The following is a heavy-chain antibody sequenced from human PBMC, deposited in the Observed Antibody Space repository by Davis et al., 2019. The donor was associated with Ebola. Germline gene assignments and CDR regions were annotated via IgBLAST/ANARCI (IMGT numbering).Heavy chain of an antibody. CDR1: GYTFTGYY. J-gene: IGHJ4*02. V-gene: IGHV1-2*04. D-gene: IGHD5/OR15-5a*01. Sequence: ASVKVSCKASGYTFTGYYMHWVRQAPGQGLEWMGWINPNSGGTNYAQKFQGWVTMTRDTSISTAYMELSRLRADDTAVYYCAKVGYSVRWSDRPFDHWGQGTLVTVSS. CDR3: AKVGYSVRWSDRPFDH. CDR2: INPNSGGT.